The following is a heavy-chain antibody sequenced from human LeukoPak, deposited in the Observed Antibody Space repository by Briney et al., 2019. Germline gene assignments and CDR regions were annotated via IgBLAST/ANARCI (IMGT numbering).Heavy chain of an antibody. V-gene: IGHV3-21*01. J-gene: IGHJ4*02. CDR2: ISSSSSYI. Sequence: GGSLRLSCAASGFTFSSYAMSWVRQTPGKGLEWVSSISSSSSYIYYADSVKGRFTISRDNAKNSLYLQMNSLRAEDTAVYYCAREGSYSYGPTSIDYWGQGTLVTVSS. CDR3: AREGSYSYGPTSIDY. D-gene: IGHD5-18*01. CDR1: GFTFSSYA.